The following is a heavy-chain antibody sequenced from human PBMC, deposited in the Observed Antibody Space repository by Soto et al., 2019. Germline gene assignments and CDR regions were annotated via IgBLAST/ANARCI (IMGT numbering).Heavy chain of an antibody. CDR1: GYSFTGHY. CDR3: ARHGQWLAKGLY. D-gene: IGHD6-19*01. Sequence: ASVKVSCKAFGYSFTGHYMHWVRQAPGQGLEWMGRISAYNGYANYAQKFQDRVTLTIDAPRSTAFMDLRSLRSDDTAVYYCARHGQWLAKGLYWGQG. CDR2: ISAYNGYA. V-gene: IGHV1-18*04. J-gene: IGHJ4*02.